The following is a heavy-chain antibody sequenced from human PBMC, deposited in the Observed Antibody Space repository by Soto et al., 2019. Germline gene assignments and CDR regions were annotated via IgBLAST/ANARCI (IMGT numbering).Heavy chain of an antibody. V-gene: IGHV1-58*01. CDR2: IVVGSGNT. J-gene: IGHJ4*02. Sequence: SVKVPCKASGFTFTSSAVQWVRQARGQRLEWIGWIVVGSGNTNYAQKFQERVTITRDMSTSTAYMELSSLRSEDTAVYCCAAVVDIVATFDYWGQGTLVTVSS. CDR1: GFTFTSSA. D-gene: IGHD5-12*01. CDR3: AAVVDIVATFDY.